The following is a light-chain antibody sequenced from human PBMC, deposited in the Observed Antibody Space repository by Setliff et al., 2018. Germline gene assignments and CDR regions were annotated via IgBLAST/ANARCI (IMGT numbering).Light chain of an antibody. J-gene: IGKJ1*01. CDR2: KAS. V-gene: IGKV1-5*03. Sequence: DIQMTQSPSTLSASVGDRVTITCRASQSIRSWLAWYQQKPGKAPKLLIYKASSLESGVPSRFSGSGSGTEFTLTISSLQPDDFATYYCQQYDTSSTFGQGTKVDIK. CDR1: QSIRSW. CDR3: QQYDTSST.